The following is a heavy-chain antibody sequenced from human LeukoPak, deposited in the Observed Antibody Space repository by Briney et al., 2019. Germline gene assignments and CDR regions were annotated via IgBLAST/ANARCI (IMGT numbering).Heavy chain of an antibody. V-gene: IGHV3-21*01. CDR3: ARSLVVVAAYGDY. CDR1: GFTFSSYS. Sequence: GGSLRLSCAASGFTFSSYSMNWVRQAPGKGLEWVSSISSSSSYIYYADSVKGRFTISRDNAKNSLYLQMNSLRAEDTAVYYCARSLVVVAAYGDYWGQGTLVTVSP. J-gene: IGHJ4*02. CDR2: ISSSSSYI. D-gene: IGHD2-15*01.